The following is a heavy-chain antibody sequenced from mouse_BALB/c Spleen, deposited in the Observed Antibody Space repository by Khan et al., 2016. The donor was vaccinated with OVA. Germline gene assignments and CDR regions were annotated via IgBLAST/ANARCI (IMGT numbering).Heavy chain of an antibody. J-gene: IGHJ3*01. D-gene: IGHD1-2*01. Sequence: QVQLQQSGAELARPGASVKLSCKASGYTFTDYYINWVKQRTGQGLEWIGEIYPRSGNTYYNEKFKGKATLTADKSSSIAYMPLSSLTSEDSAVYFWARRNYFGYTFAYWGQGTLVTVSA. CDR2: IYPRSGNT. CDR1: GYTFTDYY. CDR3: ARRNYFGYTFAY. V-gene: IGHV1-77*01.